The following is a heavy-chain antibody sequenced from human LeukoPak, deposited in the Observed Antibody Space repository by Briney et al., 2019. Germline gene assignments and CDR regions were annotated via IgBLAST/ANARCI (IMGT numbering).Heavy chain of an antibody. Sequence: PSETLSLTCTVSGGSISSGDYYWSWIRQPPGKGLEWIGYIYYSGSTYYNPSLKSRVTISVDTSKNQFSLKLSSVTAADTAVYYCARTLYCSSTSCYLRWFDPWGQGTLVTVSS. J-gene: IGHJ5*02. CDR3: ARTLYCSSTSCYLRWFDP. CDR2: IYYSGST. CDR1: GGSISSGDYY. V-gene: IGHV4-30-4*01. D-gene: IGHD2-2*01.